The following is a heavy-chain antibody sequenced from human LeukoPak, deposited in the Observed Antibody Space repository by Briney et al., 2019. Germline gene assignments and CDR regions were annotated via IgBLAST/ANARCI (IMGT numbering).Heavy chain of an antibody. D-gene: IGHD3-10*01. CDR1: GGSISSGSYY. CDR2: IYTSGST. J-gene: IGHJ6*03. V-gene: IGHV4-61*02. Sequence: PSETLSLTCTVSGGSISSGSYYWSWIRQPAGKGLEWIGRIYTSGSTNYNPSLKSRVTISVDTSKNQFSLKLSSVTAADTAVYYCARENYYGSGSYWVGTYYYYMDVWGKGTTVTISS. CDR3: ARENYYGSGSYWVGTYYYYMDV.